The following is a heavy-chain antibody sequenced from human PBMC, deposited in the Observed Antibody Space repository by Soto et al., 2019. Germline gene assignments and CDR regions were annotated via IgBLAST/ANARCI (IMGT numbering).Heavy chain of an antibody. D-gene: IGHD2-2*01. V-gene: IGHV1-8*01. Sequence: GASVKVSCKASGYTFTSYDINWVRQATGQGLEWMGWMNPNSGNTGYAQKFQGRVTMTRNTSIGTAYMELSSLRSEDTAVYYCARGWGRYCSSTSCFQNWFDPWGQGTLVTVSS. CDR3: ARGWGRYCSSTSCFQNWFDP. CDR2: MNPNSGNT. CDR1: GYTFTSYD. J-gene: IGHJ5*02.